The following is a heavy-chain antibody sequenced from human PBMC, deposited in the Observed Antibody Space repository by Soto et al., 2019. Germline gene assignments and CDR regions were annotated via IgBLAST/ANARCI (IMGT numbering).Heavy chain of an antibody. Sequence: QVQLVQSGAEVKEPGASVKVSCQASGYAFSNNDISWGRHVSGQGLDWMGWMNPNSGNGGYAQKFQGRVTMTRDTSTSAAYLELSSLASDDTAIYYCARMATSGTLNWFDPWGQGTLVTVSS. CDR3: ARMATSGTLNWFDP. J-gene: IGHJ5*02. CDR1: GYAFSNND. CDR2: MNPNSGNG. V-gene: IGHV1-8*01.